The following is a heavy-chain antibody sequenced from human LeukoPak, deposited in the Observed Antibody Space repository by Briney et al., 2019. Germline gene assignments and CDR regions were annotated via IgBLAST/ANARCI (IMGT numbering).Heavy chain of an antibody. CDR2: IRYDGSNK. CDR1: GFTFSSYG. D-gene: IGHD2-2*01. J-gene: IGHJ4*02. CDR3: AKDLHGVVPAAKSD. Sequence: TGGSLRLSCAASGFTFSSYGMHWVRQAPGKGLEWVAFIRYDGSNKYYADSVKGRFTISRDNSKNMLYLQMNSLRAEDTAVYYCAKDLHGVVPAAKSDWGQGTLVTASS. V-gene: IGHV3-30*02.